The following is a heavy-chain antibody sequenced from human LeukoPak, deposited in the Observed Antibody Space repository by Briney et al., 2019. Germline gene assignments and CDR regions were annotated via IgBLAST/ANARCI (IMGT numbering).Heavy chain of an antibody. J-gene: IGHJ4*02. CDR2: IYYSGST. CDR3: ARGPPPDFDC. V-gene: IGHV4-30-4*01. Sequence: PSENLSLTCTVSGGSISSGGYYWSWIRQPPGKGLEWIGYIYYSGSTYYNPSLKSRVTISVDTSKNQFSLKLSSVTAADTAVYYCARGPPPDFDCWGQGTLVTVSS. CDR1: GGSISSGGYY.